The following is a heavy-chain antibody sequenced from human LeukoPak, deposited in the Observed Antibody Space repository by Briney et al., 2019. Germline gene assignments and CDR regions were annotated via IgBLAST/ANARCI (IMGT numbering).Heavy chain of an antibody. CDR3: ASQYYDFWSGYPQ. J-gene: IGHJ4*02. CDR2: INPSGGST. D-gene: IGHD3-3*01. Sequence: GASVKVSCKASGYTFTSYYMHWVRQAPGQGLEWMGIINPSGGSTSYAQKFQGRVTMTRDTSTSTVYMELSSLRSEDTAVYYCASQYYDFWSGYPQWGQGTLVTVSS. V-gene: IGHV1-46*01. CDR1: GYTFTSYY.